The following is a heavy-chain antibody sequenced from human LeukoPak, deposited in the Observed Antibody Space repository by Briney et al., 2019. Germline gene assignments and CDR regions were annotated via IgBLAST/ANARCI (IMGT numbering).Heavy chain of an antibody. D-gene: IGHD2-8*01. CDR2: IHDSGST. CDR3: ARQMYLGGMDV. J-gene: IGHJ6*02. V-gene: IGHV4-59*08. CDR1: GASINSYF. Sequence: SETLSLTCTVSGASINSYFWSWVRQPPGGGLEWIGYIHDSGSTYYNPSLKSRVTISVDTSNNHFSLRLSSVTAADTAVYYCARQMYLGGMDVWGQGTTVTVSS.